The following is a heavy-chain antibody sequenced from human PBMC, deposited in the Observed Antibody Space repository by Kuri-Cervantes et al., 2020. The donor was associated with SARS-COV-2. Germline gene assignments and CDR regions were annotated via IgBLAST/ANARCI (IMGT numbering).Heavy chain of an antibody. D-gene: IGHD6-13*01. Sequence: SETLSLTCAVYGGSFSGYYWSWIRQPPGKGLEWIGEINHSGSTNYNPSLKSRVTVSVDTSKNQFSLKLSSVTAADTAVYYCQVAAAGTGDYYYYYTMDVWGQGTTVTVSS. CDR2: INHSGST. J-gene: IGHJ6*02. CDR3: QVAAAGTGDYYYYYTMDV. V-gene: IGHV4-34*03. CDR1: GGSFSGYY.